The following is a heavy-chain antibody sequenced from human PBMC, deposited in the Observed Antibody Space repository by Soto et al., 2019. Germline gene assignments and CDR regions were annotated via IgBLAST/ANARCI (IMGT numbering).Heavy chain of an antibody. J-gene: IGHJ4*02. CDR3: ATGGLIRGVLYY. Sequence: PGGSLRLSCAASGFTLSDYYMSCIRQPPGKGLEWIGEINYSGSTNYNASLKSRVTISEDTSKKQFSLELRFVTAADTAVYCCATGGLIRGVLYYWGQGTLVTVSS. CDR2: INYSGST. D-gene: IGHD3-10*01. V-gene: IGHV4-34*01. CDR1: GFTLSDYY.